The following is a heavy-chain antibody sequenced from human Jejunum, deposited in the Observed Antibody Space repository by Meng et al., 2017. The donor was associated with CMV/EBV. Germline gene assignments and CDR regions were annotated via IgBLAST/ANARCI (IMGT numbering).Heavy chain of an antibody. Sequence: LSCAVSDVTVSKVWMNWVRQSPGKGLEWVSGIGGSGGNTYYADSVKGRFTISRDNSKNTLYLQMNSLRGDDTALYYCARGSPWTAYDYWGHGTLVTVSS. J-gene: IGHJ4*01. CDR1: DVTVSKVW. CDR2: IGGSGGNT. CDR3: ARGSPWTAYDY. V-gene: IGHV3-23*01. D-gene: IGHD3/OR15-3a*01.